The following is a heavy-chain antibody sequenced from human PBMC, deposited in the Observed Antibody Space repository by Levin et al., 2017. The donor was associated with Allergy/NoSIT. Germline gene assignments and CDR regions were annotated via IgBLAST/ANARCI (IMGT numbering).Heavy chain of an antibody. CDR3: ARDPDSTGWYGLDY. CDR2: TYYRSKWYY. J-gene: IGHJ4*02. Sequence: SETLSLTCAISGDSVSTNSAAWNWIRQSPSRGLEWLGRTYYRSKWYYDYAVSVKNRITINPDTSKNQFSLHLNSVTPEDTAVYYCARDPDSTGWYGLDYWGQGTLVTVSS. D-gene: IGHD6-19*01. CDR1: GDSVSTNSAA. V-gene: IGHV6-1*01.